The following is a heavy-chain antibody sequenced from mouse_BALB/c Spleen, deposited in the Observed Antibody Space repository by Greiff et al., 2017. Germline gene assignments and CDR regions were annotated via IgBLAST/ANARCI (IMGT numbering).Heavy chain of an antibody. D-gene: IGHD2-4*01. Sequence: EVQRVESGPGLVKPSQSLSLTCTVTGYSITSDYAWNWIRQFPGNKLEWMGYISYSGSTSYNPSLKSRISITRDTSKNQFFLQLNSVTTEDTATYYCARGGDYEVFAYWGQGTLVTVSA. CDR2: ISYSGST. J-gene: IGHJ3*01. V-gene: IGHV3-2*02. CDR1: GYSITSDYA. CDR3: ARGGDYEVFAY.